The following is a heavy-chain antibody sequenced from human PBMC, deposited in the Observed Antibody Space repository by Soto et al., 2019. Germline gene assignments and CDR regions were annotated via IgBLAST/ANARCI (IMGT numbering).Heavy chain of an antibody. CDR2: LTPISGAA. V-gene: IGHV1-69*01. CDR1: GGSFNGYA. J-gene: IGHJ4*02. Sequence: QVHLVQSGAEVKKPGSSVRVSCKASGGSFNGYAVTWVRQAPGRGLEWMGGLTPISGAATYAKNFQGRVSVTADGSTTPAYLDLTSLTSEDTAIYFCARHRLFYDSGSHSYVPYYFENWGQGTLVSVSS. CDR3: ARHRLFYDSGSHSYVPYYFEN. D-gene: IGHD3-22*01.